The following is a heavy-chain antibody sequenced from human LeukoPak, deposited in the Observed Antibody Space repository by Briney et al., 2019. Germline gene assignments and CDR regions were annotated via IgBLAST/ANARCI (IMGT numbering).Heavy chain of an antibody. CDR1: GGSISSGSYY. Sequence: SETLSLTCTVSGGSISSGSYYWSWIRQPAGKGLEWIGRIYTSGSTNYNPSLKSRVTISVDTSKNQFSLKLSSVTAADTAVYYCARDREDPYYFDYWGQGTLVTVSS. CDR3: ARDREDPYYFDY. V-gene: IGHV4-61*02. D-gene: IGHD1-26*01. J-gene: IGHJ4*02. CDR2: IYTSGST.